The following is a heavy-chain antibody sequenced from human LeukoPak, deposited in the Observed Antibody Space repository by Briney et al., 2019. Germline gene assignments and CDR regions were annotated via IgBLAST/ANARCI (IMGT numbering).Heavy chain of an antibody. CDR2: INSDGSST. CDR3: ARGSDYYDSSGYYYFPDFDY. D-gene: IGHD3-22*01. V-gene: IGHV3-74*01. J-gene: IGHJ4*02. Sequence: GGSLRLSCAASGFTFSSYWMHWVRQAPGKGLVWVSRINSDGSSTSYADSVKGRFTISRDNAKNTLYLQMNSLRAEDTAVYYCARGSDYYDSSGYYYFPDFDYWGQGTLVTVSS. CDR1: GFTFSSYW.